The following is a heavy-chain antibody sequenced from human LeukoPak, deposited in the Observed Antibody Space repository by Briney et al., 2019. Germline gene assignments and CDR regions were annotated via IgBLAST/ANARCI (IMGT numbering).Heavy chain of an antibody. CDR1: GYTFTSYG. CDR2: ISAYKGNT. J-gene: IGHJ4*02. CDR3: ARGLPTYYYDSSGYYYGFDY. V-gene: IGHV1-18*01. Sequence: ASVKVSCKASGYTFTSYGISWVRQAPGQGLEWMGWISAYKGNTNYAQKLQGRVTMTTDTSTSTAYMELRSLRSDDTAMYYCARGLPTYYYDSSGYYYGFDYWGQGTLVTVSS. D-gene: IGHD3-22*01.